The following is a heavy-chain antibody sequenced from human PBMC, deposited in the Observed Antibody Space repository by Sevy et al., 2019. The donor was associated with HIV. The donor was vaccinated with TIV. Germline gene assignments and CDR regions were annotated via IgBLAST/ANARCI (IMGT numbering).Heavy chain of an antibody. CDR2: IGGSDDRT. J-gene: IGHJ5*01. CDR1: GFSFSSYT. D-gene: IGHD4-17*01. CDR3: AKDYGDFKNWFDS. V-gene: IGHV3-23*01. Sequence: GVSLRLSCAASGFSFSSYTMAWVRQAPGKGLEWVSSIGGSDDRTFYAGPVKGRFTISRDNSKNALHLQMNSLRAEDTAVYYCAKDYGDFKNWFDSWGQGTLVTVSS.